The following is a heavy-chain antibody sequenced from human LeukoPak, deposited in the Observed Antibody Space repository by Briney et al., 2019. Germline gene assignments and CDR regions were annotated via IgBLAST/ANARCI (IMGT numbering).Heavy chain of an antibody. CDR2: IYYSGST. J-gene: IGHJ5*02. V-gene: IGHV4-39*07. CDR3: AREMTTSNWFDP. CDR1: GGSISSSGYY. Sequence: PSETLSLTCTVSGGSISSSGYYWGWIRQPPGKGLEWIGSIYYSGSTYYNPSLKSRVTISVDTSKNQFSLKLSSVTAADTAVYYCAREMTTSNWFDPWGQGTLVTVSS. D-gene: IGHD4-17*01.